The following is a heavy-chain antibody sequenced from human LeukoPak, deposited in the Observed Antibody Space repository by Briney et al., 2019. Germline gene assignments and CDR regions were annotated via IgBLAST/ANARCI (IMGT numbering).Heavy chain of an antibody. CDR1: GFTFSSYG. D-gene: IGHD6-19*01. J-gene: IGHJ4*02. V-gene: IGHV3-23*01. Sequence: GGSLRLSCAASGFTFSSYGMSWVRQAPGKGLEWVSAISGSGGSTYYADSVKGRFTISRDNSKNTLYLQMNSLRAEDTAVYYCAKGQWLTYSNDYWGQGTLVTVSS. CDR2: ISGSGGST. CDR3: AKGQWLTYSNDY.